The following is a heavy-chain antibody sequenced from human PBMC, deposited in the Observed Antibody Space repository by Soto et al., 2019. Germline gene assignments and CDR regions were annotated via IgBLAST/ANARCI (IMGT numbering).Heavy chain of an antibody. CDR1: GFTFSNYA. CDR3: ARSLGDYIWGSFRYGYAFDI. Sequence: PGGSLRLSCAASGFTFSNYAMSWVRQAPGKGLEWVSVISGGGGTTYYADSVKGRFTISRDNSKNTLYLQMNSLRAEDTAVYYWARSLGDYIWGSFRYGYAFDIWGQGTMVTVSS. J-gene: IGHJ3*02. V-gene: IGHV3-23*01. D-gene: IGHD3-16*02. CDR2: ISGGGGTT.